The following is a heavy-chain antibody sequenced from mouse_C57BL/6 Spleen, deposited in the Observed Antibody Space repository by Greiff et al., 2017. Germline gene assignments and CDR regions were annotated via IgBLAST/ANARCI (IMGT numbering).Heavy chain of an antibody. D-gene: IGHD2-4*01. V-gene: IGHV10-1*01. CDR1: GFSFNTYA. Sequence: EVQVVESGGGLVQPKGSLKLSCAASGFSFNTYAMNWVRQAPGKGLEWVARIRSKSNNYATYYADSVKDRFTISRDDSESMLYLQMNNLKTEDTAMYYCVRRRYDYDGFAYWGQGTLVTVSA. J-gene: IGHJ3*01. CDR3: VRRRYDYDGFAY. CDR2: IRSKSNNYAT.